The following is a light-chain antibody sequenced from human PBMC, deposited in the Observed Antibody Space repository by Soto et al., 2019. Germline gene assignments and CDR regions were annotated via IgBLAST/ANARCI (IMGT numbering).Light chain of an antibody. V-gene: IGKV1-39*01. CDR1: QNIRNF. CDR2: AAS. J-gene: IGKJ1*01. Sequence: DIQMTQSPSSLSASVGDTVTITCRASQNIRNFLHWYQQKPGKAPKLLIFAASNLKSGVPSRFTDSGSGTDFTLIISGLQPEDLATYYCQQSYSYIRAFGQGTTVEI. CDR3: QQSYSYIRA.